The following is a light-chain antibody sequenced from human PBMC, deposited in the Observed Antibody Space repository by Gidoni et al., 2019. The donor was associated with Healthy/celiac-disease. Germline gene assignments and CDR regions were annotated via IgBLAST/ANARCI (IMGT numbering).Light chain of an antibody. V-gene: IGLV2-8*01. CDR3: SSYAGSNNFGV. CDR2: EVS. Sequence: QSALTQPPSASGSPGQSVTISCTGTSSDVGGYNYVSWYQQHPGKAPKLMIYEVSKRPSGVPDRVFGSKSGNTASLTVSGLQAEDEADYYCSSYAGSNNFGVFGTGTKVTVL. J-gene: IGLJ1*01. CDR1: SSDVGGYNY.